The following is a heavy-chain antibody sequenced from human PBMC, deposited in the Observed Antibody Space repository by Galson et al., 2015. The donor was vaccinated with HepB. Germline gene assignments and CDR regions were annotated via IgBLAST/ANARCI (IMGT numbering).Heavy chain of an antibody. CDR1: GFTFTNYG. CDR3: TTEGRYRSSAGIYEY. Sequence: SLRLSCAASGFTFTNYGMHWVRQAPGKGPEWVANINQGASEKYYVDSVKGRFTISRDNAENSLYLQMNSLRAEDTAVYYCTTEGRYRSSAGIYEYWGQGALVTVSS. J-gene: IGHJ4*02. D-gene: IGHD3-16*02. V-gene: IGHV3-7*03. CDR2: INQGASEK.